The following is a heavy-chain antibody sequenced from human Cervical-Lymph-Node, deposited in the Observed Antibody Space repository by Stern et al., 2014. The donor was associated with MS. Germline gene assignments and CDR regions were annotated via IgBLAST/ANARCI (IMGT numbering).Heavy chain of an antibody. Sequence: QVQLVQSGPELKKPGASVKVSCKASGYTFTDYGIHWVRQAPAQGLEWMAWISGYNGNTNYAQKFQGRVTLTADTSTDTVYMEMRSLPFDDTAVYYCARDDLGGAFDYWGQGALVTVSS. CDR3: ARDDLGGAFDY. CDR1: GYTFTDYG. J-gene: IGHJ4*02. CDR2: ISGYNGNT. V-gene: IGHV1-18*04.